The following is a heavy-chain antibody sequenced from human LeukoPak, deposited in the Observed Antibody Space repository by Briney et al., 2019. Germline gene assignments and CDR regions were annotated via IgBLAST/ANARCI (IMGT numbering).Heavy chain of an antibody. V-gene: IGHV4-59*01. CDR2: IYYSGST. Sequence: PSETLSLTCTVSGGSISSYYWSWIRQPPGKGLEWIGYIYYSGSTNYNPSLKSRVTISVDTSKNQFSLKLSSVTAADTAVYYCARDGGYSGYDFVSLDYWGQGTLVTVSS. CDR3: ARDGGYSGYDFVSLDY. CDR1: GGSISSYY. D-gene: IGHD5-12*01. J-gene: IGHJ4*02.